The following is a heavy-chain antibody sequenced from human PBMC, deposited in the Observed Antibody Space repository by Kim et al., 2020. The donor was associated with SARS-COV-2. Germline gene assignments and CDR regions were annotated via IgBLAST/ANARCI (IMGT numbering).Heavy chain of an antibody. CDR2: ISGSGGST. D-gene: IGHD2-15*01. CDR3: AKGGAGWWLTLGRAFDI. CDR1: GFTFSSYA. Sequence: GGSLRLSCAASGFTFSSYAMSWVRQAPGKGLEWVSAISGSGGSTYYADSVKGRFTISRDNSKNTLYLQMNSLRAEDTAVYYCAKGGAGWWLTLGRAFDIWGQGTMVTVSS. J-gene: IGHJ3*02. V-gene: IGHV3-23*01.